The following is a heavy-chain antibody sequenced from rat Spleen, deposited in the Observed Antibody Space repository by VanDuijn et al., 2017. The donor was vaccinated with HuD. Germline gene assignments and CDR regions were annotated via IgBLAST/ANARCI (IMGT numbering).Heavy chain of an antibody. CDR1: GFIFSDYY. CDR3: TTGPSPGTMMVLIQGYFDN. CDR2: INYDGSST. V-gene: IGHV5-20*01. D-gene: IGHD1-12*02. J-gene: IGHJ2*01. Sequence: EVQLVESGGGLVQPGRSLKLSCAASGFIFSDYYVAWVRQAPTKGLEWVATINYDGSSTFYRDSVRARFTISRDNAKNNLYLQVDSLKSEDTATYYCTTGPSPGTMMVLIQGYFDNWGQGVMVTVSS.